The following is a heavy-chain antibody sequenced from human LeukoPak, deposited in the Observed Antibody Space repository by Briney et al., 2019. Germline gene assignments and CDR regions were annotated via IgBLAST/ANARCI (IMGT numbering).Heavy chain of an antibody. D-gene: IGHD6-19*01. CDR2: ISSSSTYI. CDR3: AKDIGIAVAGRGGNFDY. J-gene: IGHJ4*02. CDR1: RFILRTYS. V-gene: IGHV3-21*04. Sequence: GGSLRLSCAASRFILRTYSMNWVRQAPEKVLEWVSSISSSSTYIYSADSVKGRFTISRDNAKNSLYLQMNSLRAEDTALYYCAKDIGIAVAGRGGNFDYWGQGTLVTVSS.